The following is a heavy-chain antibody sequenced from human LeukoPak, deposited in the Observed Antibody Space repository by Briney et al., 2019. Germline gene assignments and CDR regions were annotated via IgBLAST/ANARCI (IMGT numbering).Heavy chain of an antibody. D-gene: IGHD2-15*01. CDR2: IYYSGST. CDR1: GGSISSGGYS. J-gene: IGHJ4*02. Sequence: SETLSLTCAVSGGSISSGGYSWSWIRQPPGKGLEWTGYIYYSGSTYYNPSLKSRVTISVDTSKNQFSLKLSSVTAADTAVYYCARGIYCSGGSCYFPFDYWGQGTLVTVSS. CDR3: ARGIYCSGGSCYFPFDY. V-gene: IGHV4-30-4*07.